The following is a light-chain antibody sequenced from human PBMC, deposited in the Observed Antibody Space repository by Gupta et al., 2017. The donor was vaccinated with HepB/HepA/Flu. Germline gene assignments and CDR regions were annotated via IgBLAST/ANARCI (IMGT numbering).Light chain of an antibody. J-gene: IGKJ4*01. CDR2: LGS. V-gene: IGKV2-28*01. CDR1: QSILYSDGNNY. Sequence: DSVLTQSPLSLPVTPGEPASISCRSSQSILYSDGNNYLDWYLQRPGQSPQLLIYLGSNRASGVPDRFSGSGSGTDFTLKISRVEAEDVGVYYCMQALQALRTIGGGTKVEI. CDR3: MQALQALRT.